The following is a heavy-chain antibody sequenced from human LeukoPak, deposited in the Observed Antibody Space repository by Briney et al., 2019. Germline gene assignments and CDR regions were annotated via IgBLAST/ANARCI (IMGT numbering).Heavy chain of an antibody. D-gene: IGHD6-13*01. CDR2: IIPIFGTA. V-gene: IGHV1-69*05. CDR1: GGTFSSYA. Sequence: GASVKVSCKASGGTFSSYAISWVRQAPGQGLEWMGGIIPIFGTANYAQKFQGRVTITTDESTSTAYMELSSLRSEDTAVYYCARAPVGQQLVAGWFDPWGQGTLVTVSS. CDR3: ARAPVGQQLVAGWFDP. J-gene: IGHJ5*02.